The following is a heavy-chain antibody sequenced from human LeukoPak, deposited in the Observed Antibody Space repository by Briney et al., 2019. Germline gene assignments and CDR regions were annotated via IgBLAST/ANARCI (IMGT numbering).Heavy chain of an antibody. Sequence: ASVKVSCKASGYTFTSYDINWVRQATGQGLEWMGWMNPNSGNTGYAQKFQGRVTMTRNTSISTAYMELSNLRSEDTAVYYCARGPRYCSSTSCYTGFDPWGQGTLVTVSS. D-gene: IGHD2-2*02. CDR1: GYTFTSYD. J-gene: IGHJ5*02. CDR3: ARGPRYCSSTSCYTGFDP. CDR2: MNPNSGNT. V-gene: IGHV1-8*01.